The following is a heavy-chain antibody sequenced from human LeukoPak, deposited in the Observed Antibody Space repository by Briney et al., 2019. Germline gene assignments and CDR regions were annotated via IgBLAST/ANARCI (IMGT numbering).Heavy chain of an antibody. J-gene: IGHJ6*02. Sequence: EASVKVSCKASGGTFSSYAISWVRQAPGQGLEWMGRIIPILGIANYAQKFQGRVTITADKSTSTAYMELSSLRSEDTAVYYCARSLHQLLPLQDYYYGMDVWGQGTLVTVSS. CDR2: IIPILGIA. D-gene: IGHD2-2*01. CDR1: GGTFSSYA. V-gene: IGHV1-69*04. CDR3: ARSLHQLLPLQDYYYGMDV.